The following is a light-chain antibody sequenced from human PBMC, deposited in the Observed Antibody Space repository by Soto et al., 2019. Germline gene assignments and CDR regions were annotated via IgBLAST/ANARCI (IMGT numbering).Light chain of an antibody. CDR2: SAS. CDR1: QVIRTS. CDR3: QQLFNSPIT. V-gene: IGKV1-9*01. Sequence: GQSVTLPCWASQVIRTSLAWYQVKPGKAPKLLTYSASTLESGVPSRFSGSVSGTEFTLTITSLQPEDFATYYCQQLFNSPITFGQGTRLEIK. J-gene: IGKJ5*01.